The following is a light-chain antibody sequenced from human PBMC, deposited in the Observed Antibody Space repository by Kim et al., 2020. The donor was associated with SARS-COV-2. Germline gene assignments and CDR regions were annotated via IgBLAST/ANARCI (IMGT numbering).Light chain of an antibody. CDR3: QQYNNWPPWT. CDR2: GAS. Sequence: SPGESATLSCRASQSVSSKLAWYQKNPGQAPRLLIYGASTTATGVPARFSGSGSGTEFTLTISSLQSEDFAVYYCQQYNNWPPWTFGQGTKVDIK. CDR1: QSVSSK. V-gene: IGKV3-15*01. J-gene: IGKJ1*01.